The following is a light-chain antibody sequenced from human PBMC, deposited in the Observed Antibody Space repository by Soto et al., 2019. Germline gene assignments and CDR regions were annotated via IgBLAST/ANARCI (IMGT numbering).Light chain of an antibody. CDR3: SSYTSSSTLYV. CDR2: EVS. J-gene: IGLJ1*01. CDR1: SSDVGGYNY. Sequence: QSALTQPASVSGSPGQSITISCTGTSSDVGGYNYVSRYQQHPGKATKLMIYEVSNRPSGVSNRFSGSKSGNTASLTISGLQAEDEADYYCSSYTSSSTLYVFGTGTKVTVL. V-gene: IGLV2-14*01.